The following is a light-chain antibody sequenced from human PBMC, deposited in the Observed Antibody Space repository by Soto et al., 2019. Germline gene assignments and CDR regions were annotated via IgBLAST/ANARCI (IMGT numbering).Light chain of an antibody. J-gene: IGKJ5*01. CDR2: DTS. CDR3: QQRNSWPPTFT. V-gene: IGKV3-11*01. Sequence: EIVVTLSPGTLSLYKGERATLSCRASQSVGSFLAWYQQKPGQAPRLLIYDTSIRATGIPARFSGSGSGTDFTLTISSLEPEDFAVYYCQQRNSWPPTFTFGQGARLEI. CDR1: QSVGSF.